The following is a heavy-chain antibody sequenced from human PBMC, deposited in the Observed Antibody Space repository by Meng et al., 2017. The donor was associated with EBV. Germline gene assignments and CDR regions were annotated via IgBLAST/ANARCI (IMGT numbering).Heavy chain of an antibody. CDR3: VRGPPVGVPGPGDY. CDR1: GYAFTSNI. J-gene: IGHJ4*02. D-gene: IGHD2-21*01. V-gene: IGHV1-3*01. Sequence: VRLVKSGAEVINPGASVKVSCKTSGYAFTSNILHCVRQVPGQRLEWMGWINVGVGYTKYSQKFQGRVTISSDTSATTGYMELSSLRSEDTAVYYCVRGPPVGVPGPGDYWGQGTLVTVSS. CDR2: INVGVGYT.